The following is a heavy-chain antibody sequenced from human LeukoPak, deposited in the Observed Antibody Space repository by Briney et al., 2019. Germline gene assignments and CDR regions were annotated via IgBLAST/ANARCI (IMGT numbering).Heavy chain of an antibody. Sequence: GGSLRLSCAASGFTVSSNYMSWVRQAPGKGLEWVAVISHEGSFQSYADSVRGRFTISRDNSKNMVFLQMNSLSAEDTAVYYCARTREQWQVLDYWGQGTLVTVSS. CDR1: GFTVSSNY. J-gene: IGHJ4*02. CDR3: ARTREQWQVLDY. CDR2: ISHEGSFQ. V-gene: IGHV3-30*03. D-gene: IGHD6-19*01.